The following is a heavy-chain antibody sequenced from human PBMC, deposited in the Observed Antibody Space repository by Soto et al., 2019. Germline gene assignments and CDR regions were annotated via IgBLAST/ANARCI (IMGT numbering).Heavy chain of an antibody. J-gene: IGHJ5*02. CDR3: AKDRSRYCSSTSCYNWFAP. CDR2: ISGSGGST. CDR1: GFTFSSYA. Sequence: EVQLLESGGGLVQPGGSLRLSCAASGFTFSSYAMSWVRQAPGKGLEWVSAISGSGGSTYYADSVKGRFTISRDNSKITLKLQRNSLRAEDTAVYYCAKDRSRYCSSTSCYNWFAPWGQGTLVTVSS. V-gene: IGHV3-23*01. D-gene: IGHD2-2*01.